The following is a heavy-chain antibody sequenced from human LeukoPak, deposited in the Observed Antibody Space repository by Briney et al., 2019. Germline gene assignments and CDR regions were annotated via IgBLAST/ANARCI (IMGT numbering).Heavy chain of an antibody. D-gene: IGHD6-13*01. CDR3: ARLPTHSNRWARGPYGMDV. CDR1: GGSVSSGSYY. Sequence: NPSETLSLTCTVSGGSVSSGSYYWSWIRQPPGKGLEWIGYIYYSGSTNYNPSLKSRVTISVDTSKNQFSLNLSSVTAADTAVYYCARLPTHSNRWARGPYGMDVWGQGTTVTVSS. V-gene: IGHV4-61*01. CDR2: IYYSGST. J-gene: IGHJ6*02.